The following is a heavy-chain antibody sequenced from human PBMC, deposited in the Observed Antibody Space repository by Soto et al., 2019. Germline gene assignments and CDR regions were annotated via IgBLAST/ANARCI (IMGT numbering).Heavy chain of an antibody. V-gene: IGHV4-34*01. D-gene: IGHD1-1*01. J-gene: IGHJ4*02. CDR1: GGSFIGYY. CDR3: ARGGTGLCNWKVFYGY. CDR2: INHSGST. Sequence: SETLSLTCAVYGGSFIGYYWRWIRQPPGKGLEWIGEINHSGSTNYNPSLKSRVTISVDTSKNQFSLKLSSVTAADTAVYYCARGGTGLCNWKVFYGYWGQGTLVTVSS.